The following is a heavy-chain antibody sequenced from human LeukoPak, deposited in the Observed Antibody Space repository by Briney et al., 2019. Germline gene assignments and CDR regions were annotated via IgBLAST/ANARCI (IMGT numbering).Heavy chain of an antibody. CDR1: GGSFSGYY. Sequence: SETLSLTCAVYGGSFSGYYWSWIRQPPGNWLEWIGEINHSGSTNYNPSLKSRVTISVDTSKNQFSLKLSSVTAADTAVYYCASSIAAAGNDYWGQGTLVTVSS. CDR2: INHSGST. CDR3: ASSIAAAGNDY. J-gene: IGHJ4*02. D-gene: IGHD6-13*01. V-gene: IGHV4-34*01.